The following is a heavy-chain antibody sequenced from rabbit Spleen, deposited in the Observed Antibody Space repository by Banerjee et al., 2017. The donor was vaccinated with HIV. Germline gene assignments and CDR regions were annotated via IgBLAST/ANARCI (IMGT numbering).Heavy chain of an antibody. CDR2: INSSTGNT. J-gene: IGHJ3*01. V-gene: IGHV1S45*01. CDR1: GFSFSNKAV. Sequence: QEQLVESGGGLVKPEGSLKLSCTASGFSFSNKAVMCWVRQAPGKGLEWIGCINSSTGNTVYATWAKGRFTIYRASWTTVTLQMTSLTAADTATYFCARDYVGGSVLSRLDLWGPGTLVTVS. CDR3: ARDYVGGSVLSRLDL. D-gene: IGHD8-1*01.